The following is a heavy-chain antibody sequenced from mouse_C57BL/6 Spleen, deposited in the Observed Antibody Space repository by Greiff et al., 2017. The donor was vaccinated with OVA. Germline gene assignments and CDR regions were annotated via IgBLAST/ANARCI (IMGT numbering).Heavy chain of an antibody. Sequence: ESGPGLVKPSQSLSLTCSVTGYSITSGYYWNWIRQFPGNKLEWMGYISYDGSNNYNPSLKNRISITRDTSKNQFFLKLNSVTTEDTATYYCARFITGYFDYWGQGTTLTVSS. D-gene: IGHD1-1*01. CDR3: ARFITGYFDY. V-gene: IGHV3-6*01. CDR2: ISYDGSN. J-gene: IGHJ2*01. CDR1: GYSITSGYY.